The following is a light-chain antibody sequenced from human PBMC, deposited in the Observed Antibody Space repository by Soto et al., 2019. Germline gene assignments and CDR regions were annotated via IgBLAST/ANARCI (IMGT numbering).Light chain of an antibody. CDR2: AAS. J-gene: IGKJ1*01. V-gene: IGKV1-39*01. CDR3: QQCYSSPRT. Sequence: DIQMTQSPSTLSASVGDRVPITCRASQSISTYLNWYQQKVGRAPTLLIYAASSLQSGVPSRFSGGGSGTDFTLTISSLQPEDFAMYFCQQCYSSPRTFGQGTKVEIK. CDR1: QSISTY.